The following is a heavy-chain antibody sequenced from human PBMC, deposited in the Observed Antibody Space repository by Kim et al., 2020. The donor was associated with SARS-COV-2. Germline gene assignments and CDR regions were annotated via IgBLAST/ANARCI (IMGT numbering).Heavy chain of an antibody. J-gene: IGHJ3*02. Sequence: GGSLRLSCAASGFTVSSNYMSWVRQAPGKGLEWVSVIYSGGSTYYADSVKGRFTITRDNSKNTLYLQMNSLRAEDTAVYYCARDQWFGESHDGAFDIWGQGKMVTVSS. CDR1: GFTVSSNY. D-gene: IGHD3-10*01. CDR3: ARDQWFGESHDGAFDI. CDR2: IYSGGST. V-gene: IGHV3-53*01.